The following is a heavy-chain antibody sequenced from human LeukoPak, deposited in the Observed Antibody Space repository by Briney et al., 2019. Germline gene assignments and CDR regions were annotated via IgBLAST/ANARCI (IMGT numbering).Heavy chain of an antibody. D-gene: IGHD3-10*01. Sequence: GGSLRLSCAASGFTFSLNEMNWVRQAPGKGLEWVLYINGPASNIFYADSVKGRFTISRDNAKNTLYLQMNSLRAEDTAVYYCARSLRVRGVPDYMDVWGKGTTV. J-gene: IGHJ6*03. CDR1: GFTFSLNE. CDR3: ARSLRVRGVPDYMDV. V-gene: IGHV3-48*03. CDR2: INGPASNI.